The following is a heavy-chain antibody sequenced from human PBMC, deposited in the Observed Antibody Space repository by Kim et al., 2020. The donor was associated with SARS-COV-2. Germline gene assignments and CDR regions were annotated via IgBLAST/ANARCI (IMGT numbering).Heavy chain of an antibody. CDR3: ARGGRYSSSWYQIFDY. V-gene: IGHV3-11*06. Sequence: KGRFTNSRDNAKNSLYLQMNSLGAEDTAVYYCARGGRYSSSWYQIFDYWGQGTLVTVSS. D-gene: IGHD6-13*01. J-gene: IGHJ4*02.